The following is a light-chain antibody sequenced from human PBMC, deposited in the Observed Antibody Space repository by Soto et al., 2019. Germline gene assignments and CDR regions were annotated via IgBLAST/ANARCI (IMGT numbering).Light chain of an antibody. CDR2: GAS. V-gene: IGKV3-15*01. CDR3: QQDNNWPLYT. J-gene: IGKJ2*01. Sequence: EIVMTQSPATLSVSPGERATLSCRASQSVSSNLAWYQQKPGQAPRLLIYGASTRATGIPARFSGSGSGTEFTHTISSLQSEDFAVYYCQQDNNWPLYTFGQGTKLEIK. CDR1: QSVSSN.